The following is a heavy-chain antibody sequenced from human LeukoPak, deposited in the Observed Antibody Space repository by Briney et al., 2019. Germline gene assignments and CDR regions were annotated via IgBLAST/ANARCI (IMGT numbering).Heavy chain of an antibody. Sequence: SETLSLTCAVYGGSFSGYYWSWIRQPPGKGLELIGEINHSGSTNYNPSLKSRVTISVDTSKNQFSLKLSSVTAADTAVYYCARGFRWEPYAFDIWGQGTMVTVSS. J-gene: IGHJ3*02. CDR1: GGSFSGYY. V-gene: IGHV4-34*01. CDR3: ARGFRWEPYAFDI. D-gene: IGHD1-26*01. CDR2: INHSGST.